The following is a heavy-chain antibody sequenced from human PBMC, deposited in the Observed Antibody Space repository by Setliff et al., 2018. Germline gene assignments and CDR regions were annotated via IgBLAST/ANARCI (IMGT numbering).Heavy chain of an antibody. CDR3: ARHLSHCTMTTCYNNWFDP. CDR2: LYHSGTT. Sequence: KPSETLSLTCAVYGGSFSGCYWSWIRQPPGKGLEWIGSLYHSGTTYYNPSLKRRVTISLDTSKNHFSLNLNSVTAADTAVYFCARHLSHCTMTTCYNNWFDPWGQGTLVTVSS. CDR1: GGSFSGCY. V-gene: IGHV4-34*01. D-gene: IGHD2-2*02. J-gene: IGHJ5*02.